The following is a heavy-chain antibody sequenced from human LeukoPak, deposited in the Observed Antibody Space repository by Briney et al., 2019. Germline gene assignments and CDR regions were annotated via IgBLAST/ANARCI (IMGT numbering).Heavy chain of an antibody. CDR2: IYYSGST. Sequence: SETLSLTCTVSGGSISGYYWSWIRQPPGKGLEWIGYIYYSGSTNYNPSLKSRVTISVDTSKNQFSLKLSSVTAADTAVYYCAREVRYYDSSGYYYGDYFDYWGQGTLVTVSS. J-gene: IGHJ4*02. V-gene: IGHV4-59*01. CDR3: AREVRYYDSSGYYYGDYFDY. D-gene: IGHD3-22*01. CDR1: GGSISGYY.